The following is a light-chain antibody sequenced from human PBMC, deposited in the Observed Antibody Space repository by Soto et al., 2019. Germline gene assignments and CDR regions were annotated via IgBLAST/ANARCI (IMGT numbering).Light chain of an antibody. CDR3: QQANHFPLT. Sequence: DIQMTQSPSSVSAPVGARVTITCRASQGISRWLAWYQQKPGKAPKVLIYDATTLQSGVPSRLSGSGSGTDFTLTINTLQPEDFATYYCQQANHFPLTFGGGTKV. J-gene: IGKJ4*01. CDR1: QGISRW. CDR2: DAT. V-gene: IGKV1-12*01.